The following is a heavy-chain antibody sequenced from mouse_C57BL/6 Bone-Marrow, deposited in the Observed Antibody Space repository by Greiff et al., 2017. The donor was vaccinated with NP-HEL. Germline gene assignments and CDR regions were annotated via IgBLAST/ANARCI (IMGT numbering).Heavy chain of an antibody. CDR3: ARSGDGYPYYFDY. CDR1: GYTFTNYW. V-gene: IGHV1-63*01. D-gene: IGHD2-3*01. CDR2: IYPGGGYT. Sequence: QVQLQQPGAELVRPGTSVKMSCKASGYTFTNYWIGWAKQRPGHGLEWIGDIYPGGGYTNYNEKFKGKATLTADKSSSTAYMQFSSLTSEDSAIYYCARSGDGYPYYFDYWGQGTTLTVSS. J-gene: IGHJ2*01.